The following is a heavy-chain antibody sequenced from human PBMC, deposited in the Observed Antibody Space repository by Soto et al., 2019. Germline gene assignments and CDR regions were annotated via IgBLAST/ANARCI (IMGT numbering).Heavy chain of an antibody. J-gene: IGHJ4*02. CDR3: ARRWGYSFDY. D-gene: IGHD7-27*01. CDR2: IYYSGST. V-gene: IGHV4-39*01. Sequence: QLQLQESGPGLVKPSETLSLTCTVSGGSISSYYWGWIRRPPGKGLEWIGSIYYSGSTYYNPSLKMRVTISVDPSKNQFSLKLSSVTAADTAVYYCARRWGYSFDYWGQGTLVTVSS. CDR1: GGSISSYY.